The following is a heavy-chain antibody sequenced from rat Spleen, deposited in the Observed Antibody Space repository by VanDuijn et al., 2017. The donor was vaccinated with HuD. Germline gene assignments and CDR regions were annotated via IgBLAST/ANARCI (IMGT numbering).Heavy chain of an antibody. CDR2: ISYDGGSI. D-gene: IGHD5-1*01. CDR1: GFTFINYD. V-gene: IGHV5-20*01. CDR3: TTDRTGALMDA. Sequence: EVQLVESDGGLVQPGRSLKLSCAASGFTFINYDMAWVRQAPKRGLEWVAYISYDGGSIYYRDSVKGRFTISRDNAKSTLYLQMDSLRSEDTATYYCTTDRTGALMDAWGQGASVTVSS. J-gene: IGHJ4*01.